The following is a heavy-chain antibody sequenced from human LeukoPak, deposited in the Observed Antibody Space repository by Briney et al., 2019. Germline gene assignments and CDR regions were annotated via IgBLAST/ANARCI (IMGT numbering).Heavy chain of an antibody. D-gene: IGHD5-18*01. CDR3: ARLEGDTAMVRWAGPHFDY. CDR1: GYTFTSYG. Sequence: ASVKVSCKASGYTFTSYGISWVRQAPGQGLEWMGWISAYNGNTNYAQKLQGRVTMTTDTSTSTAYMELRSLRSDDTAVYYCARLEGDTAMVRWAGPHFDYWGQGTLVTVSS. J-gene: IGHJ4*02. V-gene: IGHV1-18*01. CDR2: ISAYNGNT.